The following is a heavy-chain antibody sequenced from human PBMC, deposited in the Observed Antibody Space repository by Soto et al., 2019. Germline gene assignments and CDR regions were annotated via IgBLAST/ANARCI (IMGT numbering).Heavy chain of an antibody. J-gene: IGHJ6*02. V-gene: IGHV3-23*01. CDR1: GFTFSSYA. D-gene: IGHD6-25*01. CDR2: ISGSGGST. CDR3: AKDLVAEYYYYYGMDV. Sequence: PGGSLRLSCAASGFTFSSYAMSWARQAPGKGLEWVSAISGSGGSTYYADSVKGRFTISRDNSKNTLYLQMNSLRAGDTAVYYCAKDLVAEYYYYYGMDVWGQGTTVTVSS.